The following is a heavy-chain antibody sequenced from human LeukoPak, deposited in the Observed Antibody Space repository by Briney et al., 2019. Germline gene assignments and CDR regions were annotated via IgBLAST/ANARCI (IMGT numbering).Heavy chain of an antibody. Sequence: GGSLRLSCAASGFTFDNYAIHWVRQAPGKGLEWVSLISGDGGSTYYADSMKGRFTISRDNSKNSLYLQMNSLRAEDTAVYYCAKDMGEWSVTDAFHIWGQGTRVTVSS. CDR3: AKDMGEWSVTDAFHI. CDR2: ISGDGGST. D-gene: IGHD3-16*01. V-gene: IGHV3-43*02. CDR1: GFTFDNYA. J-gene: IGHJ3*02.